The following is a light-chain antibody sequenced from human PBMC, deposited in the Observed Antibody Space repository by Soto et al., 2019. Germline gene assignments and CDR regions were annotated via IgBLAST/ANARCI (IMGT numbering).Light chain of an antibody. CDR2: EAS. V-gene: IGKV3-11*01. J-gene: IGKJ1*01. CDR1: QSVNTW. Sequence: DIEMTQSPATLSLSLGDRVTISCWASQSVNTWLAWYRQKPGKAPRLLIYEASKIETGIPARFSGSGSGTEFTLTISSLEPEDFAVYYCQQRDIWPGTFGQGTKVDIK. CDR3: QQRDIWPGT.